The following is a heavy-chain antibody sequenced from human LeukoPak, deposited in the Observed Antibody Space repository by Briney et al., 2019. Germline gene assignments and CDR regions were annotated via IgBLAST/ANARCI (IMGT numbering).Heavy chain of an antibody. Sequence: PSETLSLTCTVSGGSISSYYWSWIRQPPGKGLEWIGYIYYSGSTNYNSSLKSRVTISVDTSKNQFSLKLTSVTAADTAVYYCARVYYDSSGYYGTYAFDIWGQGTMVTVSS. CDR1: GGSISSYY. CDR3: ARVYYDSSGYYGTYAFDI. CDR2: IYYSGST. J-gene: IGHJ3*02. V-gene: IGHV4-59*01. D-gene: IGHD3-22*01.